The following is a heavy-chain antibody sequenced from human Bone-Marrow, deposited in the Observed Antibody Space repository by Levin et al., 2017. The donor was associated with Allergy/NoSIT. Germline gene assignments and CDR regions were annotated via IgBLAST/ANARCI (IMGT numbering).Heavy chain of an antibody. D-gene: IGHD7-27*01. CDR1: GYSFGNYW. CDR2: IYAGDSDT. CDR3: ARPAYTGDLWHFDL. J-gene: IGHJ2*01. Sequence: GESLKISCKASGYSFGNYWIGWVRQMPGKGLEWMGIIYAGDSDTRYNPSFQGQVTISVDKSIRTAYLQWGSLTASDTAIYYCARPAYTGDLWHFDLWGRGTQVTVSS. V-gene: IGHV5-51*01.